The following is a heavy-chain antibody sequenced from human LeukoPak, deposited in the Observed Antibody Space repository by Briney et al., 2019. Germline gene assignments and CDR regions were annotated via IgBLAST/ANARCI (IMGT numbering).Heavy chain of an antibody. J-gene: IGHJ3*02. D-gene: IGHD3-10*01. V-gene: IGHV4-61*02. CDR1: GGSISSGSYY. Sequence: SETLSLTCTLSGGSISSGSYYWSWIRRPAGKRLEWIGRIYTSGSTNYNPSLKSRVTISVDTSKNQFSLKLSSVTAADTAVYYCARYYYGSPFDIWGQGTMVTVSS. CDR3: ARYYYGSPFDI. CDR2: IYTSGST.